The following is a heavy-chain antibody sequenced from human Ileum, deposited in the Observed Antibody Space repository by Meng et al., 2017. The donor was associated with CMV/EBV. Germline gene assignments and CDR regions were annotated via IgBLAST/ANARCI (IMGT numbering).Heavy chain of an antibody. Sequence: GESLKISCAASGFMFSAYGMHWVRQAPGKGLEWVAMVSYEENKMYYIDSVKGRFTISRDNSKNTLYLQMNGLRDDDKVVYYCARDLYSDGWYNYLDPWGQGTLVTVSS. J-gene: IGHJ5*02. V-gene: IGHV3-30-3*01. CDR2: VSYEENKM. CDR1: GFMFSAYG. CDR3: ARDLYSDGWYNYLDP. D-gene: IGHD6-19*01.